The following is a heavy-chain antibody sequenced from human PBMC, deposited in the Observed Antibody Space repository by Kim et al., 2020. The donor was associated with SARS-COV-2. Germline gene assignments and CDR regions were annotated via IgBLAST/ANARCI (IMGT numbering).Heavy chain of an antibody. CDR3: TEHFGNCSSTIGFLGYY. CDR2: VSYNNNTY. Sequence: GGSLRLSCAASGFTFSRYAMHWVRQAPGKGLEWVAAVSYNNNTYYYAYAEEGRIAICSINKKTPLYQLKNRRGDDATVLYCCTEHFGNCSSTIGFLGYY. V-gene: IGHV3-30*18. J-gene: IGHJ6*03. D-gene: IGHD2-2*01. CDR1: GFTFSRYA.